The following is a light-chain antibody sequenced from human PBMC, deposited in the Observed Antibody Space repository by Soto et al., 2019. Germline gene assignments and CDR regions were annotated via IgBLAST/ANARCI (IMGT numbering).Light chain of an antibody. V-gene: IGKV3-15*01. CDR3: QQYSNWPLDT. CDR1: QSVSSN. Sequence: EIVMTQSPATLSVSPGERATLSFRASQSVSSNVAWYQQNPGQAPRLVIYGASTRATGIPARFSGSGSGTDFTLTISSLQSEDFAVCYCQQYSNWPLDTFGQGTKLEIK. CDR2: GAS. J-gene: IGKJ2*01.